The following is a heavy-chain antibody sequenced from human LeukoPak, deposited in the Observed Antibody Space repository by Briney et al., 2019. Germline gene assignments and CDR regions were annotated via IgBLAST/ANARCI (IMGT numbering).Heavy chain of an antibody. J-gene: IGHJ4*02. D-gene: IGHD3-10*01. CDR3: ARDWRSGSGKYYFDY. CDR1: GFTFSSYS. V-gene: IGHV3-21*01. CDR2: ISSSSSYI. Sequence: PGGSLRLSCAASGFTFSSYSMNWVRQAPGKGLEWVSSISSSSSYIYYADSVKGRFTISRDNAKNSLYLQMNSLRAEDTAVYYCARDWRSGSGKYYFDYWGQGTLVTVSS.